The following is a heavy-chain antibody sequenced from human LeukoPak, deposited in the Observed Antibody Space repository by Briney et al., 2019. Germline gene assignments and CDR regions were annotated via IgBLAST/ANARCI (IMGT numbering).Heavy chain of an antibody. V-gene: IGHV1-18*01. D-gene: IGHD3-9*01. Sequence: ASVTVSCKASGYTFTSYGISWVRQAPGQGLERMGWISAYNGNTNYAQKHQGRVTMTTDTSTSTAYMELRSLRSDDTAVYYCARGSFPPYDILTGFDYWGQGTLVTVSS. CDR3: ARGSFPPYDILTGFDY. CDR1: GYTFTSYG. J-gene: IGHJ4*02. CDR2: ISAYNGNT.